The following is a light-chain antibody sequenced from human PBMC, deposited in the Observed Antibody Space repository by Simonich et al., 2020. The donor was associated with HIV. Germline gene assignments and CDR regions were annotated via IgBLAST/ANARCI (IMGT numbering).Light chain of an antibody. CDR1: SSKPGAGYD. J-gene: IGLJ2*01. Sequence: QSVLTQPPSVSGAPGQRVTISCPGSSSKPGAGYDLHGYLQLSGTAPKLLIDGNSNRPSGVSNRFSGSKSGNTASLTISGLQADDETDYYCCSYTNRVVFGGGTKLTVL. CDR3: CSYTNRVV. V-gene: IGLV1-40*01. CDR2: GNS.